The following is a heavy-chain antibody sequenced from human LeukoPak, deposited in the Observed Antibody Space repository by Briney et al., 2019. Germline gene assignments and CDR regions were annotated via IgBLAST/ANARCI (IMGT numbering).Heavy chain of an antibody. Sequence: GGSLRHSSAASGFTLSNAWMNCVRQSPGKGLEWVGRIKSKTDGGTIDYGAPVKGRFTISRDDSKNTLFLQMNSLQAEDTAMYHCTTGVRDSSGHYNSDDWGQPPLVTVSS. D-gene: IGHD3-22*01. J-gene: IGHJ4*02. CDR3: TTGVRDSSGHYNSDD. CDR2: IKSKTDGGTI. CDR1: GFTLSNAW. V-gene: IGHV3-15*01.